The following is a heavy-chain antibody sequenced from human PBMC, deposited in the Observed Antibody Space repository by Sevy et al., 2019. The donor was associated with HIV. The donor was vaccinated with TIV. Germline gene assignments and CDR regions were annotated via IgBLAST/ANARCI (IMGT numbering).Heavy chain of an antibody. D-gene: IGHD1-26*01. CDR3: ARDGGVGAKDY. CDR1: GFTFSSYA. CDR2: ISYDGSNK. Sequence: GGSLRLSCAASGFTFSSYAMHWVRQAPGKGLEWVAVISYDGSNKYYVDSVKGRFTISRDNSKNTLYLQMNSLRAEDTAVYYCARDGGVGAKDYWGQGTLVTVSS. V-gene: IGHV3-30-3*01. J-gene: IGHJ4*02.